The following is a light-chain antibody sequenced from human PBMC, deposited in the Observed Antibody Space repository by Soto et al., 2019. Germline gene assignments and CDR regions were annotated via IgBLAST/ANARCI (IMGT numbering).Light chain of an antibody. CDR3: QQYNNWPAIT. J-gene: IGKJ5*01. Sequence: EIVMTPSPATLSLSPGERATPSCRASQSVGKYLVWYQQKPGQAPRLLIYDASNRATGIPARFSGSGSGTDFTLTISSLQSEDFAIYYCQQYNNWPAITFGQGTRLEIK. V-gene: IGKV3D-15*01. CDR2: DAS. CDR1: QSVGKY.